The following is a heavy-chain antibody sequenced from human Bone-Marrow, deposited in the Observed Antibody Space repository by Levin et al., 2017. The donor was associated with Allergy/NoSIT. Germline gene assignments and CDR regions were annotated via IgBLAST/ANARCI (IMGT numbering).Heavy chain of an antibody. Sequence: PGGSLRLSCAASGFHFTTHAMSWVRQAPGQGLEWVSAISGSGDSTFYSESVKGRFTISREKSKNKFSLQMNNLRAEDTGIYYCARDRVVFVGLLQSWGQGTQVTVSS. CDR3: ARDRVVFVGLLQS. CDR1: GFHFTTHA. J-gene: IGHJ5*02. V-gene: IGHV3-23*01. CDR2: ISGSGDST. D-gene: IGHD2-21*01.